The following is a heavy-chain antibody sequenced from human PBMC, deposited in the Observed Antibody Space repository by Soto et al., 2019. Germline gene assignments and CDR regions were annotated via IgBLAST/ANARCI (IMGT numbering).Heavy chain of an antibody. D-gene: IGHD2-2*01. V-gene: IGHV3-33*01. Sequence: ESGGGVVQPGRSLRLSCAASGFTFSSYGMHWVRQAPGKGLEWVAVIWYDGSNKYYADSVKGRFTISRDNSKNTLYLQMNSLRAEDTAVYYCARDYLVVTPRVIDYWGQGTLVTVSS. CDR1: GFTFSSYG. J-gene: IGHJ4*02. CDR2: IWYDGSNK. CDR3: ARDYLVVTPRVIDY.